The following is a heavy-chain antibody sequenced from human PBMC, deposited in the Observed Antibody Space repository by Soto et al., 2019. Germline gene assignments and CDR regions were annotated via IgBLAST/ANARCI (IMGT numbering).Heavy chain of an antibody. CDR1: GFTFDDYA. J-gene: IGHJ6*02. CDR2: ISWNSGSI. D-gene: IGHD2-2*01. V-gene: IGHV3-9*01. CDR3: AKGPYCSSTSCYYYGMDV. Sequence: SLRLSCAASGFTFDDYAMHWVRQAPGKGLEWVSGISWNSGSIGYADSVKGRFTTSRDNAKNSLYLQMNSLRAEDTALYYCAKGPYCSSTSCYYYGMDVWGQGTTVTVSS.